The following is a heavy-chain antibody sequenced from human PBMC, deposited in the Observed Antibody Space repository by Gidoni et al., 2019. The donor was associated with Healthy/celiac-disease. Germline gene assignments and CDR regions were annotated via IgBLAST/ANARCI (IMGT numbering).Heavy chain of an antibody. V-gene: IGHV3-21*01. CDR1: GFTFSSYS. CDR2: ISSSSSYI. D-gene: IGHD3-22*01. J-gene: IGHJ3*02. Sequence: EVQLVESGGGLVKPGGSLRLSCAASGFTFSSYSMNWVRQAPGKGLEWVSSISSSSSYIYYADSVKGRFTISRDNAKNSLYLQMNSLRAEDTAVYYCARDAEVVITSVRAFDIWGQGTMVTVSS. CDR3: ARDAEVVITSVRAFDI.